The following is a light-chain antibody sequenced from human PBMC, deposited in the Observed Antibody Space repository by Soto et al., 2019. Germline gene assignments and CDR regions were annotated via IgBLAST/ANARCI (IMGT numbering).Light chain of an antibody. Sequence: ISMTQSPSTLSASVGDRVSITCQATQDVSQNLAWYQQKPGKAPKLLIYKASSLESGVPSRFSGRGSGTEFTLSIRDLQPEDFATYYCQHYENFPYSFGQGTKLEI. J-gene: IGKJ2*01. V-gene: IGKV1-5*03. CDR2: KAS. CDR1: QDVSQN. CDR3: QHYENFPYS.